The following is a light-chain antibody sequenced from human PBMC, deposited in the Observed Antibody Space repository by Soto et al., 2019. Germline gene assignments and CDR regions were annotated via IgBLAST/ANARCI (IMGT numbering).Light chain of an antibody. Sequence: QSVLTQSPSASASLGASVKLTCTLSSGHSSYAIAWHQQQPEKGPRYLMKLNSDGSHSKGDGIPDRFSGSSSGAERYLTISSLQSEDEADYYCQSWGRGILVFGGGTMLTVL. CDR3: QSWGRGILV. CDR1: SGHSSYA. V-gene: IGLV4-69*01. J-gene: IGLJ2*01. CDR2: LNSDGSH.